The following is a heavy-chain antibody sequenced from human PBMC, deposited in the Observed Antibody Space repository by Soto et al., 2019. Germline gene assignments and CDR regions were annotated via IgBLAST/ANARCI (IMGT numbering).Heavy chain of an antibody. CDR3: AKVLGHCSGGSCHPLYYYYYYMDV. V-gene: IGHV3-23*01. CDR1: GFTFSSYA. Sequence: GSLRLSCAASGFTFSSYAMSWVRQAPGKGLEWVSAISGSGGSTYYADSVKGRFTISRDNSKNTLYLQMNSLRAEDTAVYYCAKVLGHCSGGSCHPLYYYYYYMDVLGTGTTVTVSS. CDR2: ISGSGGST. D-gene: IGHD2-15*01. J-gene: IGHJ6*03.